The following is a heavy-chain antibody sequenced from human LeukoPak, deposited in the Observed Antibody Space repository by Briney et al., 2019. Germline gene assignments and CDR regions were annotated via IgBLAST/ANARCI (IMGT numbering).Heavy chain of an antibody. CDR2: ISGSGTST. D-gene: IGHD4-17*01. CDR1: GFTFSSYA. Sequence: PGGSLRLSCAASGFTFSSYAMSWVRQAPGKGLEWVSAISGSGTSTYYADSVKGRFTISRDNSKNTLYLQMNSLRAEDTAVYYCAKDGGSLEDGDYWGGYFDYWGQGTLVTVSS. V-gene: IGHV3-23*01. CDR3: AKDGGSLEDGDYWGGYFDY. J-gene: IGHJ4*02.